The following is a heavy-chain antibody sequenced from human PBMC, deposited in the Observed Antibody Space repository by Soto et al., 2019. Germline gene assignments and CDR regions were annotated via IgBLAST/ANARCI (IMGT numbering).Heavy chain of an antibody. CDR2: ISAYNGNT. Sequence: ASVKVSCKASGYTFTSYGISWVRQAPGQGLEWMGWISAYNGNTNYAQKLQGRVTMTTDTSTSTAYMELSSLRFEDTAVYYCATDLAAADYWGQGTLVTVSS. D-gene: IGHD6-13*01. J-gene: IGHJ4*02. CDR3: ATDLAAADY. CDR1: GYTFTSYG. V-gene: IGHV1-18*01.